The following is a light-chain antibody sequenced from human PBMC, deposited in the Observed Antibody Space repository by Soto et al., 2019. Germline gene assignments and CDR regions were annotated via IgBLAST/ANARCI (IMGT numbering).Light chain of an antibody. V-gene: IGLV1-51*01. CDR1: SSNIGSNY. CDR3: GAWDHSLNVGV. Sequence: QSVLTQPHSGSAAPGQKVIISCSGSSSNIGSNYVSWYQQLPGTAPKLLIYDKNERPSGIPDRFSAYKSGTSATLGITGLQTGDEADYYCGAWDHSLNVGVFGGGTKLTVL. CDR2: DKN. J-gene: IGLJ3*02.